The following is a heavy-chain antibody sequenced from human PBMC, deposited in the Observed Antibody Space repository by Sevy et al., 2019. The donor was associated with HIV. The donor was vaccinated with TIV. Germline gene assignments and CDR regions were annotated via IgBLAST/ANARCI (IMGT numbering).Heavy chain of an antibody. CDR3: ARAFTMIVPRDAFDI. CDR1: GFTFSSYA. J-gene: IGHJ3*02. D-gene: IGHD3-22*01. CDR2: ISYDGSNK. Sequence: GGSLRLSCAASGFTFSSYAMHWVRQAPGKGLEWVAVISYDGSNKYYAESVKGRFTISRDNSKNTLYLQMNSLRAEDTAVYYCARAFTMIVPRDAFDIWGQGTMVTVSS. V-gene: IGHV3-30-3*01.